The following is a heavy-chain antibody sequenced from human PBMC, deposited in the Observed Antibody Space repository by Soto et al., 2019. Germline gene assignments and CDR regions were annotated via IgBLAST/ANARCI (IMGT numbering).Heavy chain of an antibody. D-gene: IGHD3-16*01. CDR2: IKSKVDGGTS. J-gene: IGHJ4*01. V-gene: IGHV3-15*07. CDR1: GFIFSNAW. CDR3: TTDSYMTTVIVRFDY. Sequence: GGSLRLSCAASGFIFSNAWINWVRQAPGKGLEWVGRIKSKVDGGTSDFAAPVKDRFAISRDDSKNIVYLEMNGLKTEDTAMYYCTTDSYMTTVIVRFDYWGHRTQVTVSS.